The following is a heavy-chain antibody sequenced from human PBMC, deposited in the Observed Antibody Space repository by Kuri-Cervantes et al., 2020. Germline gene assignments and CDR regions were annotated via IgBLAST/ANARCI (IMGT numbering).Heavy chain of an antibody. V-gene: IGHV3-64*02. J-gene: IGHJ4*02. D-gene: IGHD3-10*01. Sequence: GESLKISCAASGFTFSSYAMHWVRQAPGKGLEYVSAISSNGGSTYYADSMKGRFTISRDNSKNTLYLQMGSLRAEDTAVYYCARGCYGSGSYYVEYWGQGTLVTVSS. CDR1: GFTFSSYA. CDR2: ISSNGGST. CDR3: ARGCYGSGSYYVEY.